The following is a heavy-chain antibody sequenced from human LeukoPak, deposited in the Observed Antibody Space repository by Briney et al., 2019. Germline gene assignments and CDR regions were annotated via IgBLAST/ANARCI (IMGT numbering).Heavy chain of an antibody. CDR2: IYYSGST. J-gene: IGHJ4*02. Sequence: SETLSLTCTVSGGSISSYYWSWIRQPPGKGLEWIGYIYYSGSTNYNPSLKSRVTISVDTSKNQFSLKLSSVTAADTAVYYCARAAGDYYDSSGYYAYYFDYWGQGTLVTVSS. CDR1: GGSISSYY. D-gene: IGHD3-22*01. CDR3: ARAAGDYYDSSGYYAYYFDY. V-gene: IGHV4-59*01.